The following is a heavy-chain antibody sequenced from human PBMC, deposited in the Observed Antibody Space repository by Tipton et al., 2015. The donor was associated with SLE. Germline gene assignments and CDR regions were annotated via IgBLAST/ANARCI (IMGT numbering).Heavy chain of an antibody. V-gene: IGHV3-9*01. D-gene: IGHD4-23*01. CDR1: GFSFDDYA. CDR3: ARDRRWEYYYGIDV. J-gene: IGHJ6*02. Sequence: SLRLSCAASGFSFDDYAMHWVRQVPGKGLEWVSGITWNSGDIGYADSVKGRFTISRDNAKNSLYLQLDSLRAEDTAVYYCARDRRWEYYYGIDVWGQGTTVTVTS. CDR2: ITWNSGDI.